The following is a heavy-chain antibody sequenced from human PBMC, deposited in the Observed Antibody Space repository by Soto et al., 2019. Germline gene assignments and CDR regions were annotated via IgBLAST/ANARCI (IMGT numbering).Heavy chain of an antibody. J-gene: IGHJ4*02. CDR3: GNFISGRPS. Sequence: EVHLVESGGGLVQPGGSLRLSCAVSGFTFSDHYMDWVRQAPGKGLEWVGRTKHKAERFATEYAASVKGRFAISRDDSKYSLYLQMDSLRTEDTAVYYCGNFISGRPSWGQGTLVTVSS. CDR1: GFTFSDHY. CDR2: TKHKAERFAT. D-gene: IGHD1-20*01. V-gene: IGHV3-72*01.